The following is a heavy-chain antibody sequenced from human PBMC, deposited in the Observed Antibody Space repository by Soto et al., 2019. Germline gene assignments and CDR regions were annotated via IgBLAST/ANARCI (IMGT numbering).Heavy chain of an antibody. CDR1: GGTFSSYA. V-gene: IGHV1-69*12. CDR2: IIPLFGTA. J-gene: IGHJ5*02. Sequence: QVQLVQSGAEVKKPGSSVKVSCKASGGTFSSYAISWVRQAPGQGLEWMGGIIPLFGTANYAQKFQGRVTITAEDSTSTAYMELSSLRSEDTTVYYCARAIDDYDDYDGVWFDPWGQGTMVTVSS. CDR3: ARAIDDYDDYDGVWFDP. D-gene: IGHD4-17*01.